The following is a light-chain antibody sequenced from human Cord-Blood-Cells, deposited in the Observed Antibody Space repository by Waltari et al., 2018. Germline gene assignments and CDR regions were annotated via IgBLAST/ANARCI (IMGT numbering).Light chain of an antibody. CDR3: AAWDDSLSGYVV. CDR1: SSNIGSNY. CDR2: RNK. J-gene: IGLJ2*01. V-gene: IGLV1-47*01. Sequence: QSVLTQPPSASGTPGQRVTISCSGSSSNIGSNYVYWYQQLPGTAPKLLIYRNKPRPSGVPDRFSGSKSGTSASLAISGLRSEDEADYYCAAWDDSLSGYVVFGGGTKLTVL.